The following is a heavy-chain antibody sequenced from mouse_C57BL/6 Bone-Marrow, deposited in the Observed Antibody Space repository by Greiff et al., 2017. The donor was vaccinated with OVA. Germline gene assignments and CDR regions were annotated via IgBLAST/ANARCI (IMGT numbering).Heavy chain of an antibody. J-gene: IGHJ1*03. CDR2: IYPGDGDT. Sequence: VQLQQSGPELVKPGASVKISCKASGYAFSSSWMNWVKQRPGKGLEWIGRIYPGDGDTNYNGKFKGKATLTADKSSSTAYMQLSSLTSEDSAVYFCARSSTRRYFDVWGTGTTVTVSS. CDR3: ARSSTRRYFDV. D-gene: IGHD4-1*02. V-gene: IGHV1-82*01. CDR1: GYAFSSSW.